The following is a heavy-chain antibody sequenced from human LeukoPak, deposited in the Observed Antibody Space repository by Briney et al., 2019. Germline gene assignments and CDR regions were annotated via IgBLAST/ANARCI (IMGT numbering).Heavy chain of an antibody. CDR2: IYYSGST. V-gene: IGHV4-59*01. D-gene: IGHD1-26*01. J-gene: IGHJ4*02. Sequence: PSETLSLTCTVSGGSISSYYWSWIRQPAGKGLEWIGDIYYSGSTNYNPSLKSRVIISVDTSKNQSSLKLSSVTAADTAVYYCARGSMADIVGATTVDYWGQGTLVTVSS. CDR1: GGSISSYY. CDR3: ARGSMADIVGATTVDY.